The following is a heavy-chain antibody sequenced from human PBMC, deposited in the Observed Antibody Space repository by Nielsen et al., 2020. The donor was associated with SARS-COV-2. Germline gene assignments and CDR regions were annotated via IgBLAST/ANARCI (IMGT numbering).Heavy chain of an antibody. Sequence: SETLSLTCAVSGGSISRSNWWSWVRQPPGKGLEWIGEIYHSGSTNYNPSLKGRVAISVDTSKNQFSLKLSSMTAADTAVYYCAREALKELLWFGESSSYYGMDVWGQGTTVTVSS. V-gene: IGHV4-4*02. CDR1: GGSISRSNW. CDR3: AREALKELLWFGESSSYYGMDV. J-gene: IGHJ6*02. D-gene: IGHD3-10*01. CDR2: IYHSGST.